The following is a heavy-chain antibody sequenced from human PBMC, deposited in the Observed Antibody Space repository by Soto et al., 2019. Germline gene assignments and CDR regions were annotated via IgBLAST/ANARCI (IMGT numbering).Heavy chain of an antibody. Sequence: TLSLTSAASSDTINSGGYSGSWIRQPPGKGLEWIGYIYHSGSTYYNPSLKSRVTISVDRSKNQFSLKLSSVTAADTAVYYCASGPSIMIYNYWGQGTLVTVSS. CDR3: ASGPSIMIYNY. D-gene: IGHD3-16*01. CDR1: SDTINSGGYS. V-gene: IGHV4-30-2*01. CDR2: IYHSGST. J-gene: IGHJ4*02.